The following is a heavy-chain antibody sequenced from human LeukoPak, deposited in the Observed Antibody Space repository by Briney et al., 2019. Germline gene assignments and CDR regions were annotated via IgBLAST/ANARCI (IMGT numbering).Heavy chain of an antibody. Sequence: SETLSLTCAVYGGSFSGYYWSWIRQPPGKGLEWIGEINHSGSTNYNPSLKSRVTISVDTSKNQFSLKLSSVTAADTAVYYCATLRASRRAIDYWGQGTLVTVSS. V-gene: IGHV4-34*01. CDR2: INHSGST. CDR1: GGSFSGYY. CDR3: ATLRASRRAIDY. J-gene: IGHJ4*02.